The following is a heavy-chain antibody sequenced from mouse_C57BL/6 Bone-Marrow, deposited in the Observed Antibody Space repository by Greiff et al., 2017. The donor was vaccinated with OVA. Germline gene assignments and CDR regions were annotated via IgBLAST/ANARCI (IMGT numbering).Heavy chain of an antibody. CDR1: GYTLTSYG. CDR2: IYPRSGNT. V-gene: IGHV1-81*01. Sequence: VQRVESGAELARPGASVKLSCKASGYTLTSYGISWVKQRTGQGLEWIGEIYPRSGNTYYNEKFKGKATLTADKSSSTAYMELRSLTSEDSAVYFCARGTYYNTLYYFDYWGQGTTLTVSS. CDR3: ARGTYYNTLYYFDY. J-gene: IGHJ2*01. D-gene: IGHD2-12*01.